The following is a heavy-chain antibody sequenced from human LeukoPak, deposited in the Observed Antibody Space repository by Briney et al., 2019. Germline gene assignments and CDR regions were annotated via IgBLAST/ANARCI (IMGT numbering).Heavy chain of an antibody. V-gene: IGHV4-59*01. CDR1: GGSIGSYY. J-gene: IGHJ4*02. CDR2: IHYSGST. D-gene: IGHD6-19*01. CDR3: ARDGVAGGFDY. Sequence: PSETLSLTCTVSGGSIGSYYWNWIRQAPGKGLEWIGYIHYSGSTNHNSSLKSRVTISVGTSKNQYSLKLSSVTAADTAVYYCARDGVAGGFDYWGQGTLVTVSS.